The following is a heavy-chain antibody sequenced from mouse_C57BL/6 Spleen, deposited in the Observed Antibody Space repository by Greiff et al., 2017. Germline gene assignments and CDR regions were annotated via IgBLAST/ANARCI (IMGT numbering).Heavy chain of an antibody. J-gene: IGHJ4*01. CDR1: GYTFTSYT. CDR3: AKGPLDAMDY. CDR2: INPSSGYT. D-gene: IGHD3-3*01. Sequence: VQLKESGAELARPGASVKMSCKASGYTFTSYTMHWVKQRPGQGLEWIGYINPSSGYTKYNQKFKDKATLTADKASSTAYRPLSSLTSEDSAVDYCAKGPLDAMDYWGQGTSVTVSS. V-gene: IGHV1-4*01.